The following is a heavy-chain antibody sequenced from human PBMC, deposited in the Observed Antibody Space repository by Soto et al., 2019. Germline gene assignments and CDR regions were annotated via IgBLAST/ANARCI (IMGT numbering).Heavy chain of an antibody. Sequence: GGSLRLSCEASGFTISECSMNWVRQAPGKGLEWLAYITIRTGNVLYADSVRGRFTISADNAENSVILQMNNLRDEDSAVYFCVRDRDLYRDMFHADLWGQGTLVTVPQ. D-gene: IGHD3-10*02. CDR1: GFTISECS. V-gene: IGHV3-48*02. J-gene: IGHJ4*01. CDR3: VRDRDLYRDMFHADL. CDR2: ITIRTGNV.